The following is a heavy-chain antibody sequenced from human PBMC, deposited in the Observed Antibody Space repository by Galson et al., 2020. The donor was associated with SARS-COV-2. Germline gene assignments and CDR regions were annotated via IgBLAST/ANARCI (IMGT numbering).Heavy chain of an antibody. CDR3: VRVFTPAGVDV. CDR2: ISRSGDYI. D-gene: IGHD3-10*01. Sequence: GGSLKLSCAASGFTFSSYAMNWVRQAPGKGLEWVSSISRSGDYIYYADSLEGRFTISRDNAKNSVYLQMNSLRVEDTAVYYCVRVFTPAGVDVWGQGTTVTVSS. J-gene: IGHJ6*02. CDR1: GFTFSSYA. V-gene: IGHV3-21*01.